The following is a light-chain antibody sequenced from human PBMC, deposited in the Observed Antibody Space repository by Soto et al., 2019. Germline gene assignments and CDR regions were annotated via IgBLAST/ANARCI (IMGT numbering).Light chain of an antibody. Sequence: NFMLTQPHSVSASPGKTVIISCTRSSGSIASNYVQWYQQRPGSYPTTVIYEDNQRPSGVPDRFSGSIDSSSNSASLTISGLETEDAADYYCQSYDATNQVFGGGTKLTVL. J-gene: IGLJ3*02. CDR2: EDN. CDR3: QSYDATNQV. V-gene: IGLV6-57*01. CDR1: SGSIASNY.